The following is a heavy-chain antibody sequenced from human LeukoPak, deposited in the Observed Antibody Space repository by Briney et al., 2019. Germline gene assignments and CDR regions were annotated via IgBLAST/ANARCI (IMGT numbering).Heavy chain of an antibody. V-gene: IGHV1-18*04. Sequence: ASVKVSCKASGYTFTGYYMHRVRQAPGQGLEWMGWISAYNGNTNYAQKLQGRVTMTTDTSTSTAYMELRSLRSDDTAVYYCARAYQGYYFDYWGQGTLVTVSS. CDR3: ARAYQGYYFDY. CDR1: GYTFTGYY. D-gene: IGHD2-2*01. CDR2: ISAYNGNT. J-gene: IGHJ4*02.